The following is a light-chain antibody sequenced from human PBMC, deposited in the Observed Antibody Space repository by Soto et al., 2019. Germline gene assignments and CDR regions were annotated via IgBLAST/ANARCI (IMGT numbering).Light chain of an antibody. CDR1: SGHSSYA. CDR2: LNSDGSH. Sequence: QSVLTQAPSDSASLGASVKLTCTLSSGHSSYAIAWHQQQPEKGPRYLMNLNSDGSHSKGDGIPDRFSGSSSGAERYLTISSLQSEDEADYYCQTWGTGILVFGGGTKVNVL. CDR3: QTWGTGILV. V-gene: IGLV4-69*01. J-gene: IGLJ2*01.